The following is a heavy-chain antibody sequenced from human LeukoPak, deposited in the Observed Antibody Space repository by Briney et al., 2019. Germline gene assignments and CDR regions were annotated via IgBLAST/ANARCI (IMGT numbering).Heavy chain of an antibody. Sequence: PGGSLRLSCAASGFTFSSYAMSWVRQAPGKGLEWVSVLYSGGYANYTGSVEGRLSISRDDPKNTLYLQMNSLRADDTARYYCARAYGNNGMDVWGQGTTVTVSS. CDR2: LYSGGYA. D-gene: IGHD4-11*01. V-gene: IGHV3-23*01. CDR1: GFTFSSYA. J-gene: IGHJ6*02. CDR3: ARAYGNNGMDV.